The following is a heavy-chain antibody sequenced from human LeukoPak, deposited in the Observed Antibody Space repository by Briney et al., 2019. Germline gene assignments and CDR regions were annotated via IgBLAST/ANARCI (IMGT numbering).Heavy chain of an antibody. J-gene: IGHJ4*02. CDR2: IRYDGSNK. CDR1: GFTFSSYG. V-gene: IGHV3-30*02. D-gene: IGHD6-6*01. Sequence: GGSLRLSCAASGFTFSSYGMHWVRQAPGKGLEWVAFIRYDGSNKYYADSVKGRFTISRDNSKNTLYLQMNSLRAEDTAVYYCAKGPRSARPGIDYWGQGTLVTVSS. CDR3: AKGPRSARPGIDY.